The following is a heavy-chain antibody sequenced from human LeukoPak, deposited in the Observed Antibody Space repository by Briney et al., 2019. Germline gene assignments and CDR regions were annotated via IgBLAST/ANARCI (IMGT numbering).Heavy chain of an antibody. Sequence: AASVKVSCKASGYTFTGYYMHWVRQAPGQGLEWMGRINPNSGGTNYAQKFQGRVTMTRDTSISTAYMELSRLRSDDTAVYYCARDLYYYDSSGYYFWGQGTLVTVSS. CDR1: GYTFTGYY. CDR3: ARDLYYYDSSGYYF. D-gene: IGHD3-22*01. V-gene: IGHV1-2*06. J-gene: IGHJ4*02. CDR2: INPNSGGT.